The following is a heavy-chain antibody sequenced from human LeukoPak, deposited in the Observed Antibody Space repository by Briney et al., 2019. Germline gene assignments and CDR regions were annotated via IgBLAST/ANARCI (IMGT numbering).Heavy chain of an antibody. CDR1: GFTFSSYA. V-gene: IGHV3-23*01. Sequence: PGGSLRLSCAASGFTFSSYAMSWVRQPPGKGLEWVSAISGSGGSTYYADSVKGRFTISRDNSKNTLYLQMNSLRAEDTAVYYCAKDGNYDYVWGTRRGFDYWGQGTLVTVSS. D-gene: IGHD3-16*01. CDR3: AKDGNYDYVWGTRRGFDY. J-gene: IGHJ4*02. CDR2: ISGSGGST.